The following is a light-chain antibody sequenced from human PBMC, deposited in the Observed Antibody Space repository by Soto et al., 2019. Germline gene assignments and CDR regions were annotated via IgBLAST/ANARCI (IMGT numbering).Light chain of an antibody. CDR1: SSDVGGYNY. CDR3: SSYEGSTTGV. Sequence: QSALTQPSSASGSPGQSVTISCTGSSSDVGGYNYVSWYQQHPGKAPKLMIYEVSKRRSGVPDRFSGSRSGNTASLTISGLQAEDEADYYCSSYEGSTTGVFGGGTKLTVL. V-gene: IGLV2-8*01. J-gene: IGLJ3*02. CDR2: EVS.